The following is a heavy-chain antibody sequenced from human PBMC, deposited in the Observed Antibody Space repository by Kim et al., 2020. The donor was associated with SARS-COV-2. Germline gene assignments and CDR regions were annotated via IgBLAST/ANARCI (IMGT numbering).Heavy chain of an antibody. V-gene: IGHV1-69*04. J-gene: IGHJ6*03. D-gene: IGHD6-13*01. CDR2: IIPILGIA. Sequence: SVKVSCKASGGTFSSYGISWVRQAPGQGLEWMGRIIPILGIANYAQKFQGRVTINADKSTSTAYMELSSLRSEDTAVYDCARDAAAEIYYDYYMHVWGK. CDR1: GGTFSSYG. CDR3: ARDAAAEIYYDYYMHV.